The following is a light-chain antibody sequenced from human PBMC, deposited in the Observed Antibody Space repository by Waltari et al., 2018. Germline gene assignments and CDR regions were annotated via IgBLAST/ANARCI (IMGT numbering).Light chain of an antibody. CDR3: QQRSSWPIT. J-gene: IGKJ3*01. CDR1: QSVSRY. CDR2: DAT. V-gene: IGKV3-11*01. Sequence: EIVLTQSLATLSLSPGERATLSCRASQSVSRYLAWYQQKPGQAPRLLIYDATNTATGIPARFSGSGSGTDFTLTISSLKPEDFAVYYCQQRSSWPITFGPGTKVDLK.